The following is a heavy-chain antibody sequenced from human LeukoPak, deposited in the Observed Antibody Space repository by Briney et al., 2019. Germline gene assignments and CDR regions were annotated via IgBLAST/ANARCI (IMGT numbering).Heavy chain of an antibody. CDR1: GGSISSSNYY. CDR3: ARSHWNDAGWFDP. Sequence: SETLSLTCTVSGGSISSSNYYWGWFRQPPGKGLEWIGNIYYSGSTYYNPSLKSRVTISVDTSKNQFSLKLSSVTAADTAVYYCARSHWNDAGWFDPWGQGTLVTVSS. V-gene: IGHV4-39*07. CDR2: IYYSGST. D-gene: IGHD1-1*01. J-gene: IGHJ5*02.